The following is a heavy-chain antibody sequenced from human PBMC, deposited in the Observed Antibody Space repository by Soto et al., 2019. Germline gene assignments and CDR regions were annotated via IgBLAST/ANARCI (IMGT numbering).Heavy chain of an antibody. CDR2: INHSGST. J-gene: IGHJ4*02. CDR1: GGSFSGYY. Sequence: KPSETLSLTCAVYGGSFSGYYWSWIRQPPGKGLEWIGEINHSGSTNYNPSLKSRVTISVDTSKNQFSLKLSSVTAADTAVYYCASTGELLPFDYWGQGTLVTVSS. D-gene: IGHD1-26*01. V-gene: IGHV4-34*01. CDR3: ASTGELLPFDY.